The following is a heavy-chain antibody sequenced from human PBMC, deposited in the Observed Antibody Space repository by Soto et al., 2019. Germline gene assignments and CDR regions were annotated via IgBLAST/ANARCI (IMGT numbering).Heavy chain of an antibody. CDR3: TTDNGDYGYYYYYYGMDV. V-gene: IGHV3-15*07. D-gene: IGHD4-17*01. CDR1: GFTFSNAW. CDR2: IKSKTDGGTT. J-gene: IGHJ6*02. Sequence: EVQLVESGGGLVKPGGSLRLSCAASGFTFSNAWMNWVRQAPGKGLEWVGRIKSKTDGGTTDYAAPVKGRFTISRDDLKNKLYLQMNSLKTEDTAVYYCTTDNGDYGYYYYYYGMDVWGQGTTVTVSS.